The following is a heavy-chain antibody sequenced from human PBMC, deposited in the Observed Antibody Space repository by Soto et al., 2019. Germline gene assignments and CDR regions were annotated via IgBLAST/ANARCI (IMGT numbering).Heavy chain of an antibody. CDR3: ARGNVLRFLEWLLPFDY. Sequence: QVQLVQSGAEVKKPGASVKVSCKASGYTFTSYAMHWVRQAPGQRLEWMGWINAGNGNTKYSQKFQGRVTITRDTSASTAYMELSSLSSEDTAVYYCARGNVLRFLEWLLPFDYWGQGTLVTVSS. V-gene: IGHV1-3*01. CDR1: GYTFTSYA. D-gene: IGHD3-3*01. J-gene: IGHJ4*02. CDR2: INAGNGNT.